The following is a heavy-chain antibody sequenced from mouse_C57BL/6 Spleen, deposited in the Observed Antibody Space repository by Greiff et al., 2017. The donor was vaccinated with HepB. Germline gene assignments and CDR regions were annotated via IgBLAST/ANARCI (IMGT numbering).Heavy chain of an antibody. CDR2: INYDGSST. CDR1: GFTFSDYY. CDR3: ARSYYSNYYFDY. J-gene: IGHJ2*01. D-gene: IGHD2-5*01. Sequence: DVKLVESEGGLVQPGSSMKLSCTASGFTFSDYYMAWVRQVPEKGLEWVANINYDGSSTYYLDSLKSRFIISRDNAKNILYLRMSSLKSEDTATYYCARSYYSNYYFDYWGQGTTLTVSS. V-gene: IGHV5-16*01.